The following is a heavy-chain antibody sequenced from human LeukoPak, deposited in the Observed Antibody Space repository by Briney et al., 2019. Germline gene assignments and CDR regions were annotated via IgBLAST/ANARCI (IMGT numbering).Heavy chain of an antibody. CDR2: ISWNSGSI. J-gene: IGHJ4*02. CDR1: GFTFDDYA. V-gene: IGHV3-9*01. CDR3: AKAAGSTILGTFDY. Sequence: GGSLRLPCAASGFTFDDYAMHWVRQAPGKGLEWVSGISWNSGSIGYADSVKGRFTISRDNAKNSLYLQMNSPRAEDTALYYCAKAAGSTILGTFDYWGQGTLVTVSS. D-gene: IGHD3-9*01.